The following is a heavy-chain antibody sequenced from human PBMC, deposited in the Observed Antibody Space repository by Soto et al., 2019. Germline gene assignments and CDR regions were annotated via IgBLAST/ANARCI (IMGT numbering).Heavy chain of an antibody. CDR2: ISYDGSNK. CDR1: GFTFSSYG. V-gene: IGHV3-30*03. Sequence: PGGSLRLSCAASGFTFSSYGMHWVRQAPGKGLEWVAVISYDGSNKYYADSVKGRFTISRDNSKNTLYLQMNSLRAEDTAVYYCARVQVQDLENIFDYWGQGTLVTVSS. J-gene: IGHJ4*02. CDR3: ARVQVQDLENIFDY. D-gene: IGHD3-3*01.